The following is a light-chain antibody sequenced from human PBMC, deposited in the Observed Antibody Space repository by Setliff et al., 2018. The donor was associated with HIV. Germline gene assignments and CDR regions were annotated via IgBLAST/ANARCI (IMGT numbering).Light chain of an antibody. CDR1: HSNIGSNT. J-gene: IGLJ1*01. V-gene: IGLV1-44*01. CDR2: NND. CDR3: ASWDVGLNAFYV. Sequence: QSALTQPPSTSGTPGHRVIISCSGSHSNIGSNTVNWFRQLPGAAPKLLIYNNDQRPSGVPDRFSGSKSGTSASLAISGLQSEDEAEYYCASWDVGLNAFYVFGTGTKVT.